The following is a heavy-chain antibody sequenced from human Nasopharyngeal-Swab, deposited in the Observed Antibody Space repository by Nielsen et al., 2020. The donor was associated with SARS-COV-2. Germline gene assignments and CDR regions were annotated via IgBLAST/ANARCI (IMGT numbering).Heavy chain of an antibody. CDR2: ISSSSSYI. CDR3: ARAKLHSGSFDF. CDR1: GFTFSSYS. Sequence: GESLKISCAASGFTFSSYSMNWVRQDPGKGLEWVSSISSSSSYIYHADSVKGRFTISRDNAKNSLYLQMNSLRAEDTAVYYCARAKLHSGSFDFWGQGTLVTVSS. D-gene: IGHD1-26*01. V-gene: IGHV3-21*01. J-gene: IGHJ4*02.